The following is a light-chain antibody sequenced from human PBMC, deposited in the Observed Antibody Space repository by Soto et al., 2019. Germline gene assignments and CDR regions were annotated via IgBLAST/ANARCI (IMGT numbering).Light chain of an antibody. CDR2: DVT. J-gene: IGLJ1*01. CDR1: SGDFGDFDF. V-gene: IGLV2-14*03. Sequence: QSALTQPASMTGSPGQSITISCTGPSGDFGDFDFVSWYQQYPGKAPKVMIYDVTHRPSGVSTRFSGSKSGNTASLTISGLQAEDEADYYCGSYVTTTSSYVFGTGTKVTVL. CDR3: GSYVTTTSSYV.